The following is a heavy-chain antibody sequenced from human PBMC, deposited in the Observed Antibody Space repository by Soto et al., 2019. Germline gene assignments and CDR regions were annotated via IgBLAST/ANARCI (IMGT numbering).Heavy chain of an antibody. J-gene: IGHJ6*02. CDR2: MNPNSGNT. V-gene: IGHV1-8*01. CDR3: AREKTADGMGV. CDR1: GYTFTSCA. Sequence: QVPLVQSGAEVKKPGASVKVSCPASGYTFTSCAINWVRQATGQGLEWMGWMNPNSGNTGFAQKFQGRVTMTRNTSISTAYVELSSRRSEDTAVSYCAREKTADGMGVGGQGNTVTVSS.